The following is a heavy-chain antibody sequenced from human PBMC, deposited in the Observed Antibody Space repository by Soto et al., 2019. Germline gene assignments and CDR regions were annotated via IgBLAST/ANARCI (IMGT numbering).Heavy chain of an antibody. J-gene: IGHJ4*02. CDR1: GFTFRSFA. CDR3: AKDRIEDASSWYDSYDY. D-gene: IGHD6-13*01. V-gene: IGHV3-23*01. Sequence: EVQLLESGGGLVQPGRSLTLSCAASGFTFRSFAISWVRQAPGKGLEWVSTISGPGGVIYYSDSVKGRFTISRDSSRNTVYLQMTGRRADDTAVDYCAKDRIEDASSWYDSYDYWGQGTLVTVSS. CDR2: ISGPGGVI.